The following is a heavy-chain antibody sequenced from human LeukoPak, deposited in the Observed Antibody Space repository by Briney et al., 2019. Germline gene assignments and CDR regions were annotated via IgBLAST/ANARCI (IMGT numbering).Heavy chain of an antibody. V-gene: IGHV3-23*01. CDR2: ISDSGGSA. D-gene: IGHD3-22*01. J-gene: IGHJ4*02. CDR3: AKDKRLDSSGSFHPFDY. CDR1: GFTFDSYG. Sequence: GGSLRRSCEASGFTFDSYGMNWVRQAPGKGLEWVSGISDSGGSAYYADSVKGRFTISRDNSKNTLYLQMSSLRAEDTALYYCAKDKRLDSSGSFHPFDYWGQGTLVTVSS.